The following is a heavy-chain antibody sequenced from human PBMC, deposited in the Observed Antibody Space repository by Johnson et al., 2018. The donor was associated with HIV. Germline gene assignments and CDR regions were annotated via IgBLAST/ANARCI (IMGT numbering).Heavy chain of an antibody. J-gene: IGHJ3*02. V-gene: IGHV3-9*01. Sequence: VQLVESGGGAVRPGGSLRLSCVVSGFTFDDYAMHWVRQAPGKGMEWVSGISWNSGSIGYADSVKGRFTISRDNSKNTLYLQMKSLRGEDTAVYSCARGRSSSSTAAFDIWGQGTMVTVSS. D-gene: IGHD6-6*01. CDR2: ISWNSGSI. CDR1: GFTFDDYA. CDR3: ARGRSSSSTAAFDI.